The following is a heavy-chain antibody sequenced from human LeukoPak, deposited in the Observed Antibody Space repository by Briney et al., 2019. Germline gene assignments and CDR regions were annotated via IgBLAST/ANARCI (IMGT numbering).Heavy chain of an antibody. CDR3: AITTDYYYYGMDV. J-gene: IGHJ6*02. CDR1: GYTFTSYY. Sequence: ASVKVSCKASGYTFTSYYIHWVRQAPGQGLEWMGIIDPSGGSTNYAQKFQGRVTMTRNTSISTAYMELSSLRSEDTAVYYCAITTDYYYYGMDVWGQGTTVTVSS. CDR2: IDPSGGST. V-gene: IGHV1-46*01. D-gene: IGHD4-11*01.